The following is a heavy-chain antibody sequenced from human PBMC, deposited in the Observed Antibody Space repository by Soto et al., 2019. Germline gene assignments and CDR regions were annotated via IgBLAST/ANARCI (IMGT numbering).Heavy chain of an antibody. CDR3: AANSLGGGSQGDV. CDR1: GDTFSSYS. V-gene: IGHV1-69*13. D-gene: IGHD3-10*01. J-gene: IGHJ6*02. Sequence: ASVKVSCKASGDTFSSYSISWVRQAPGQGREWMGGIVPIFGTTVYAPRLQGRVTITADGPTSTSYMELSGLTFEDTAVYYCAANSLGGGSQGDVWGQGTTVTVSS. CDR2: IVPIFGTT.